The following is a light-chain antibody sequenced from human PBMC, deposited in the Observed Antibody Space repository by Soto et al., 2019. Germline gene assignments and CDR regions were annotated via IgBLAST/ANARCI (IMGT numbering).Light chain of an antibody. V-gene: IGKV3-20*01. CDR2: GAS. Sequence: EIVLTQSPGTLSLSPGERATLSCRASQSVSSNLAWHQQRPGQAPRLLIYGASTRATGVPARFSGGGSGTDFTLTISRLEPEDFAVYYCQQYGSSLITFGQGTRLEIK. CDR3: QQYGSSLIT. CDR1: QSVSSN. J-gene: IGKJ5*01.